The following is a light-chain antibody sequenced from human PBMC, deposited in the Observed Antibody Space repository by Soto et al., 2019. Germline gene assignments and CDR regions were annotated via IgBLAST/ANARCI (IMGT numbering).Light chain of an antibody. Sequence: EIVLIQSPATLSLSPGERATLSCRASQSVGSYLAWYQQKPGQAPRLLIYGVSARATGIPARFSGSGFGTEFTLTISSLQSEDFALYYCQQYNFWPETFGQGTKVDIK. V-gene: IGKV3-15*01. CDR2: GVS. CDR3: QQYNFWPET. J-gene: IGKJ1*01. CDR1: QSVGSY.